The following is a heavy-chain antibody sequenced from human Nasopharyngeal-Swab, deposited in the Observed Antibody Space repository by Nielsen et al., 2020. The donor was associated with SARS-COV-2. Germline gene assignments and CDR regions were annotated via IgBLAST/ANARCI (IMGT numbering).Heavy chain of an antibody. CDR2: INAGNGNT. CDR1: VYTFTSYA. V-gene: IGHV1-3*01. Sequence: ASVKVSFKASVYTFTSYALHWVRQAPGQRLEWMGWINAGNGNTKYSQKLQGRLTMTTDTSTSTAYMELRRLRSDDTAVYYCAREIITMVRDVYGMDVWGQGTTVTVSS. CDR3: AREIITMVRDVYGMDV. J-gene: IGHJ6*02. D-gene: IGHD3-10*01.